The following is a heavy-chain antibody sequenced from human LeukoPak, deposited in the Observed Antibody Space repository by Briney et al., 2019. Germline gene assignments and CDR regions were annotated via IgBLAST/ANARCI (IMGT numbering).Heavy chain of an antibody. Sequence: GGSMRLSCAAAGFIFSNFVMHWVSQPPGKGLGWVANIKSDGSQTYHKESMKGRFTISRDNAKNSLYLQMNSLRVEDTAVYYCAKGVAARTYFDYWGQGTLVTVSS. CDR2: IKSDGSQT. V-gene: IGHV3-7*03. CDR1: GFIFSNFV. J-gene: IGHJ4*02. D-gene: IGHD6-6*01. CDR3: AKGVAARTYFDY.